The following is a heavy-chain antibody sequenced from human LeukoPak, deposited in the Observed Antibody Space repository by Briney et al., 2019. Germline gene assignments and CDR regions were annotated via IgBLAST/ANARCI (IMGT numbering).Heavy chain of an antibody. D-gene: IGHD4-23*01. J-gene: IGHJ4*02. V-gene: IGHV3-21*01. CDR1: GFTFSSYS. CDR3: ASDYGGNSEDY. CDR2: ISSSSSYI. Sequence: GGSLRLSCAASGFTFSSYSMNWVRQAPGKGLEWVSSISSSSSYIYYAESVKGRFTISRDNPKNSLYLQMNSLRAEDTAVYNCASDYGGNSEDYWGQGTLVTVSS.